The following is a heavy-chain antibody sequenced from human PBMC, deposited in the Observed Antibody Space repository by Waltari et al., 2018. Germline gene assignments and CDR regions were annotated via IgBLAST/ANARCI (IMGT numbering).Heavy chain of an antibody. J-gene: IGHJ6*02. CDR3: ARESGTGIAAAGYYYGLDV. Sequence: EVVAVISYDGSNKYYVDSVKGRFTISRDHSKNTLYLQMNSLRAEDTAVFYCARESGTGIAAAGYYYGLDVWGQGTTVTVSS. V-gene: IGHV3-30*04. CDR2: ISYDGSNK. D-gene: IGHD6-13*01.